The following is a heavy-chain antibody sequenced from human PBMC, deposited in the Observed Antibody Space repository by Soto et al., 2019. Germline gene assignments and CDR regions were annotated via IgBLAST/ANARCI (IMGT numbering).Heavy chain of an antibody. CDR2: IIPIFGTA. J-gene: IGHJ4*02. V-gene: IGHV1-69*13. Sequence: GASVKVSCKASGGTFSSYAISWVRQAPGQGLEWMGGIIPIFGTANYAQKFQGRVTITADESTSTAYMELSSLRSEDTAVYYCARSWQPDRQIDYWGQGTLVTVSS. CDR1: GGTFSSYA. D-gene: IGHD6-13*01. CDR3: ARSWQPDRQIDY.